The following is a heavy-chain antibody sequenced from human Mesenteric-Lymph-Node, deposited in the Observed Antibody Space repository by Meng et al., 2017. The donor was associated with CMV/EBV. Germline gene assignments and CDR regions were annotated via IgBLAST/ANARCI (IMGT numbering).Heavy chain of an antibody. CDR3: AKDSFGLWFGASDY. V-gene: IGHV3-23*01. D-gene: IGHD3-10*01. J-gene: IGHJ4*02. CDR1: GFTFSTYA. Sequence: GESLKISCGTSGFTFSTYAMNWVRQAPGKRLEWVSAISTTGGKTYYADSVKGHFTVSRDNSKNTLYLQMNSLRAEDTAVYYCAKDSFGLWFGASDYWGQGTLVTVS. CDR2: ISTTGGKT.